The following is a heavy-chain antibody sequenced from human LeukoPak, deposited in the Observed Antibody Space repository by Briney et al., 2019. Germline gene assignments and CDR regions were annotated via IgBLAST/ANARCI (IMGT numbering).Heavy chain of an antibody. Sequence: GGSLRLSCAASGFTFSSYAMSWVRQAPGKGLEWVSYISSSGNIIYYADSVKGRFTISRDNAKNSLYLQMNSLRAEDTAVYYCTTVHFGYFDYWGQGTLVTVSS. D-gene: IGHD3-3*01. CDR2: ISSSGNII. J-gene: IGHJ4*02. V-gene: IGHV3-48*04. CDR3: TTVHFGYFDY. CDR1: GFTFSSYA.